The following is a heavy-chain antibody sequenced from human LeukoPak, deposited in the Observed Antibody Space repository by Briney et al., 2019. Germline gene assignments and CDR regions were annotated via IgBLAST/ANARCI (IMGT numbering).Heavy chain of an antibody. CDR3: ARDIDYGAYQYYYGMDV. CDR2: MNPNTGNR. V-gene: IGHV1-8*01. CDR1: GYTFTSYD. D-gene: IGHD4-17*01. Sequence: PGASVKVSCKASGYTFTSYDINWVRQATGQGLEWMGWMNPNTGNRGNAQKFQGRVTMTRNTSISTAYMELSSLRSEDTAVYYCARDIDYGAYQYYYGMDVWGQGTTVTVSS. J-gene: IGHJ6*02.